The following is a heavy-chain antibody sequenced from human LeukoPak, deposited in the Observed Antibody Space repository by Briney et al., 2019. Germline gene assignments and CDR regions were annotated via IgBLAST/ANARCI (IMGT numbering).Heavy chain of an antibody. D-gene: IGHD3-9*01. CDR3: ARQADYNVLTGYFKGHLDS. CDR1: GYSFNTYW. CDR2: IYPGDSDT. Sequence: GESLQISCKGSGYSFNTYWIAWVRQLPGKGLEWMSIIYPGDSDTRYSPSFQGQVTISADESIRTAYLHWTSLKAPDTAMYYCARQADYNVLTGYFKGHLDSLVQGTLVTVSS. J-gene: IGHJ4*02. V-gene: IGHV5-51*01.